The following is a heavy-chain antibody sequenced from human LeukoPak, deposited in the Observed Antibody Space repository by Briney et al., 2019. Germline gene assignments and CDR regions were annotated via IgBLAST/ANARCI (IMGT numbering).Heavy chain of an antibody. J-gene: IGHJ4*02. CDR1: GFTFSSYA. D-gene: IGHD2-2*02. Sequence: GGSLRLSCAASGFTFSSYAMSWVRQAPGKGLEWVSGISSSGGSTYYADSVKGRFTIPRDNSKNTLFLQMNSLRAEDTAVYYCAKAAAVVVSAATPYFDYWGQGTLVAVSS. CDR3: AKAAAVVVSAATPYFDY. V-gene: IGHV3-23*01. CDR2: ISSSGGST.